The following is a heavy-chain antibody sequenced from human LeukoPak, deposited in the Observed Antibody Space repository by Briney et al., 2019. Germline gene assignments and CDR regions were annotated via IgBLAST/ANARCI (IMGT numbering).Heavy chain of an antibody. CDR1: GFTFSSYS. J-gene: IGHJ4*02. CDR3: ARDRGPYCSGGSCLRSFDY. V-gene: IGHV3-21*01. CDR2: ISSSSSYI. D-gene: IGHD2-15*01. Sequence: GGPLRLSCAASGFTFSSYSMNWGRQAPGKGLEWASSISSSSSYIYYADSVKGRFTISRDNAKNSLYLQMNSLRAEDTAVYYCARDRGPYCSGGSCLRSFDYWGQGTLVTVSS.